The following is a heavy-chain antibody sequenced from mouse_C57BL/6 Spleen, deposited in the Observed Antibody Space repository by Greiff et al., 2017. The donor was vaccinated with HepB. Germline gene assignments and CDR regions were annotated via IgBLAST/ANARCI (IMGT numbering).Heavy chain of an antibody. J-gene: IGHJ2*01. D-gene: IGHD2-4*01. CDR3: ARCLEVYYDYDLDYFDY. CDR2: INPSSGYT. CDR1: GYTFTSYW. V-gene: IGHV1-7*01. Sequence: LQESGAELAKPGASVKLSCKASGYTFTSYWMHWVNQRPGQGLEWIGYINPSSGYTKYNQKFKDKATLTADKSSSTAYMQLSSLTYEDSAVYYCARCLEVYYDYDLDYFDYWGQRTTLTVSS.